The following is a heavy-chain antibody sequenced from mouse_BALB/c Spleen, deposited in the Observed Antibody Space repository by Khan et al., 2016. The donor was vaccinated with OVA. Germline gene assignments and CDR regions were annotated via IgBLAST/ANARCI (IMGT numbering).Heavy chain of an antibody. CDR3: ARDYGSSYYYFDY. J-gene: IGHJ2*01. CDR1: GYSITSDYA. D-gene: IGHD1-1*01. V-gene: IGHV3-2*02. CDR2: ISYSGST. Sequence: EVQLQESGPGLVKPSQSLSLTCTVTGYSITSDYAWNWIRQFPGNKLEWMGYISYSGSTSYNPSLKSRISITRDTSKNQFFLQLNSVTTEDTATYYCARDYGSSYYYFDYWGKGTTLTVSS.